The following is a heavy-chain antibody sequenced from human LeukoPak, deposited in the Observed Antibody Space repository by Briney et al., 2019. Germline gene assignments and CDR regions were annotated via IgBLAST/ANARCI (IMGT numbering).Heavy chain of an antibody. J-gene: IGHJ5*02. CDR3: AKEPGGSSPA. V-gene: IGHV3-74*01. CDR2: MKPDGSTT. D-gene: IGHD1-26*01. CDR1: GFTFSNCW. Sequence: VRSLSLSCAVSGFTFSNCWMHGVRQTPGEGLEWVSVMKPDGSTTIYADSVKGRFTISRDNAKSTLYLQMSGLRAEDTAVCYCAKEPGGSSPAWGQGTLVTASS.